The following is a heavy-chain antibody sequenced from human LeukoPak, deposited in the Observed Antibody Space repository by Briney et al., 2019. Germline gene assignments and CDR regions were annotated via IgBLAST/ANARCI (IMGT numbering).Heavy chain of an antibody. Sequence: GGSLRLSCAASGFTFSSYEMNWVRQAPGKGLEWISYISYSGRTIYYADSVKGRFTISRDNAKNSLYLQMNSLRAEDTAVYYCARGPNYDILTGYSDDYFDYWGQGTLVTVSS. V-gene: IGHV3-48*03. CDR3: ARGPNYDILTGYSDDYFDY. CDR2: ISYSGRTI. J-gene: IGHJ4*02. CDR1: GFTFSSYE. D-gene: IGHD3-9*01.